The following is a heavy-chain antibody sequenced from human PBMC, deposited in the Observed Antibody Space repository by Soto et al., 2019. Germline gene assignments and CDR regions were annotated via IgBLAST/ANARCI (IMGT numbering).Heavy chain of an antibody. CDR1: GFTFSTDS. CDR3: ATFFGSGFDY. V-gene: IGHV3-48*02. Sequence: EVQLVESGGGLVQPGGSLRLSCVASGFTFSTDSMNWVRQAPGKGLEWVAHISTSGATRYYADSVKGRFTISRDNAKTSVYLQMDSLRNEDTAVYYCATFFGSGFDYWGQRTLVTVSS. D-gene: IGHD6-19*01. CDR2: ISTSGATR. J-gene: IGHJ4*02.